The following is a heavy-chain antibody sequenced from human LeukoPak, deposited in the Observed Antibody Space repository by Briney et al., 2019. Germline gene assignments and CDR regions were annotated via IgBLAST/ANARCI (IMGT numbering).Heavy chain of an antibody. J-gene: IGHJ4*02. D-gene: IGHD6-19*01. CDR1: GGSISSGGYS. Sequence: PSQTLSLTCAVSGGSISSGGYSWSWIRQPPGEGLEWIGYIYHSGSTYYNPSLKSRVTISVDRSKNQFSLKLSSVTAADTAVYYCARGLARGWYSYWGQGTLVTVSS. CDR3: ARGLARGWYSY. CDR2: IYHSGST. V-gene: IGHV4-30-2*01.